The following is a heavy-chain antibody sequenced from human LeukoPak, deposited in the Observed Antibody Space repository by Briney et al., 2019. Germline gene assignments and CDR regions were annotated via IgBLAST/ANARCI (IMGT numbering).Heavy chain of an antibody. CDR3: ARGGGYGSGSAL. D-gene: IGHD3-10*01. CDR1: GGSISNYY. V-gene: IGHV4-59*01. CDR2: IYYDGST. J-gene: IGHJ4*02. Sequence: PSETLSLTCTVSGGSISNYYWTWIRQPPGKGLEWIGSIYYDGSTNYNPSLKSRVTISLDTPKNQFSLKLSSVTAADTAVYYCARGGGYGSGSALWGQGTLITVSS.